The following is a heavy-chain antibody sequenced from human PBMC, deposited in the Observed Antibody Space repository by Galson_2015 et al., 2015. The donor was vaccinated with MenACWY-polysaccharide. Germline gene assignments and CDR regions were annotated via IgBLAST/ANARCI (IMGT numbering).Heavy chain of an antibody. CDR3: ARDDSGYSSSWYLVGGWFDP. J-gene: IGHJ5*02. V-gene: IGHV3-7*01. Sequence: SLRLSCAASGFTFSSYWMSWVRQAPGKGLEWVANIKQDGSEKYYVDSVKGRFTISRDNAKNSLYLQMNSLRAEDTAVYYCARDDSGYSSSWYLVGGWFDPWGQGTLVTVSS. CDR2: IKQDGSEK. CDR1: GFTFSSYW. D-gene: IGHD6-13*01.